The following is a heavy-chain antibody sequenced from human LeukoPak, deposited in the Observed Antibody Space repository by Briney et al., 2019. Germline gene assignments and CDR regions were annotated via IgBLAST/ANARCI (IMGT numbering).Heavy chain of an antibody. V-gene: IGHV3-30-3*01. CDR2: ISYDGSNK. J-gene: IGHJ4*02. D-gene: IGHD1-20*01. Sequence: PGGSLRLSCAASGFTFSSYAMHWVRQAPGKGLEWVAVISYDGSNKYYADSVKGRFTISRDNSKNTLYLQMNSLRAEDTAVYYCARDTNWNYGDYWGQGTLSPSPQ. CDR3: ARDTNWNYGDY. CDR1: GFTFSSYA.